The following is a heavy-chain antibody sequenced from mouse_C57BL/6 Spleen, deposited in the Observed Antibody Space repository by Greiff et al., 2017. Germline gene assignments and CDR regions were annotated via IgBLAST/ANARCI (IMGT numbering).Heavy chain of an antibody. CDR2: IDPSDSET. CDR3: ASEGTTPHLAY. V-gene: IGHV1-52*01. J-gene: IGHJ3*01. D-gene: IGHD1-1*01. Sequence: QVQLQQPGAELVRPGSSVKLSCKASGYTFTSYWMHWVKQRPIQGLEWIGNIDPSDSETHYNQKFKDKATLTVDKSSSTAYMQLSSLTSEASAVYYCASEGTTPHLAYWGKGTLVTVSA. CDR1: GYTFTSYW.